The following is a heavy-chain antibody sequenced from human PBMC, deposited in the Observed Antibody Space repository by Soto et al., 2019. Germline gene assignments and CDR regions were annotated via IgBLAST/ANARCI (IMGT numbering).Heavy chain of an antibody. CDR2: ISWNSGSI. CDR1: GFTFDDYA. V-gene: IGHV3-9*01. Sequence: EVQLVESGGGLVQPGRSLRLSCAASGFTFDDYAMHWVRQAPGKGLEWVSGISWNSGSIGYADSVKGRFTISRDNAKNSLYLQMNSLRAEDTALYYCAKDGGAARHYYYMDVWGKGTTVTVSS. CDR3: AKDGGAARHYYYMDV. J-gene: IGHJ6*03. D-gene: IGHD6-6*01.